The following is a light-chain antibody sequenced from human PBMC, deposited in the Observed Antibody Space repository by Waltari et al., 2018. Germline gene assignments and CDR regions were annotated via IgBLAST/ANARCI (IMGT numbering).Light chain of an antibody. V-gene: IGLV2-8*01. CDR3: SSYAGSNKV. J-gene: IGLJ2*01. CDR2: EVS. CDR1: SSDVGGYNY. Sequence: QSALTQPPSASGAPGQSVTISCTGTSSDVGGYNYVSWYQQHPGKAPKIMISEVSKRPSGVPDRCSGSKSGNTASLTVSGLQAEDEADYYCSSYAGSNKVFGGGTKLTVL.